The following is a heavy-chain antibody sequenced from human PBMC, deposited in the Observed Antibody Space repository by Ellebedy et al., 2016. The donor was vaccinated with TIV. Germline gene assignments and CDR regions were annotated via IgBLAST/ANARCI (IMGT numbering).Heavy chain of an antibody. D-gene: IGHD2-2*01. CDR2: IYYSGRT. Sequence: MPSETLSLTCTVSGGSISSYYWSWIRQPPGKGLEWIGYIYYSGRTNYNPSLKSRVTIAVDTSKNQFSLKLSSVTAADTAVYYCARVGGQLPYYYGMDVWGQGTTVTVSS. CDR1: GGSISSYY. CDR3: ARVGGQLPYYYGMDV. V-gene: IGHV4-59*01. J-gene: IGHJ6*02.